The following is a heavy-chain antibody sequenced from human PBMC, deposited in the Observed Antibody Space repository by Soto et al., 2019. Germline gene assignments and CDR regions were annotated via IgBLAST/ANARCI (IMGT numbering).Heavy chain of an antibody. D-gene: IGHD2-15*01. V-gene: IGHV4-34*01. CDR1: GGSFSGYY. Sequence: QVQLQQWGAGLLKPSETLSLTCAVYGGSFSGYYWSWIRQPPGKGLEWIGEINHSGSTNYNPSLKSRVTISVDTSKNQFSLKLSSVTAADTAVYYCVRGFYCSGGSCYLDYWGQGTLVTVSS. CDR2: INHSGST. J-gene: IGHJ4*02. CDR3: VRGFYCSGGSCYLDY.